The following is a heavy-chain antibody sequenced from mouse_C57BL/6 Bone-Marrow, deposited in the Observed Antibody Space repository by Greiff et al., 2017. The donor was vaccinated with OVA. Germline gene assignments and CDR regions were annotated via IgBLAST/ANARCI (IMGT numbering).Heavy chain of an antibody. D-gene: IGHD1-1*01. V-gene: IGHV2-9-1*01. J-gene: IGHJ2*01. CDR3: ARNLYGSSYVGYFDY. CDR2: IWTGGGT. Sequence: VKLVESGPGLVAPSQSLSITCTVSGFSLTSYAISWVRQPPGKGLEWLGVIWTGGGTNYNSALKSRLSISKDNSKSQVFLKMNRLQTDDTARYYCARNLYGSSYVGYFDYWGQGTTLTVSS. CDR1: GFSLTSYA.